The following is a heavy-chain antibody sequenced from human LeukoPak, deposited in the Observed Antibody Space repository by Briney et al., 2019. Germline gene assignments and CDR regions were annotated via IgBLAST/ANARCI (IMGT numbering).Heavy chain of an antibody. D-gene: IGHD3-22*01. V-gene: IGHV3-23*01. CDR1: GFTFSSYA. CDR2: ISGSGGST. CDR3: ARGNFDSSGTFDN. Sequence: GGSLRLSCAASGFTFSSYAMSWVRQAPGKGLEWVSAISGSGGSTYYADSVKGRFTISRDNSKNTLYLQMNSLRAEDTAMYYCARGNFDSSGTFDNWGQGTLVTVSS. J-gene: IGHJ4*02.